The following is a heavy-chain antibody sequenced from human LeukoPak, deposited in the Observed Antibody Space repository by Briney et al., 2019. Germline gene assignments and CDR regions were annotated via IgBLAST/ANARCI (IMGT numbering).Heavy chain of an antibody. V-gene: IGHV1-46*01. J-gene: IGHJ5*02. CDR3: ARDNSVGDNAWWFDP. CDR2: INPTGGST. CDR1: GYPFTGYY. Sequence: GASVKVSCKASGYPFTGYYIHWVRQAPGQWLEWMGLINPTGGSTGYAQKFQGRVTMTRDMSTSTDYMELSSLRSEDTAIYYCARDNSVGDNAWWFDPWGQGTLVTVSS. D-gene: IGHD1-26*01.